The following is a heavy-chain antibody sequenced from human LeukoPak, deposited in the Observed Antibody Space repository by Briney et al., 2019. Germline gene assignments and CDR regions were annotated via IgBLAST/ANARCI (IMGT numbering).Heavy chain of an antibody. V-gene: IGHV4-59*01. J-gene: IGHJ4*02. Sequence: PSETLSLTCTVSGGSISSYYWSWMRQPPGKGLEWIGYIYSSGSTKYNPSLKSRVIISVDTSKNQLSLKLSSVTAADTAVYYCARGTAPRPGYWGQGALVTVSS. CDR2: IYSSGST. CDR1: GGSISSYY. D-gene: IGHD1-1*01. CDR3: ARGTAPRPGY.